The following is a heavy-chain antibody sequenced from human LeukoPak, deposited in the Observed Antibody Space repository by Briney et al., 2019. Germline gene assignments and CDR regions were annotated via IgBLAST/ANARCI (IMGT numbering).Heavy chain of an antibody. CDR3: GRDLFMIVVPGQNVLDY. V-gene: IGHV3-33*01. CDR2: IWYDGSNK. J-gene: IGHJ4*02. Sequence: PGRSRRLSCAASGFTFSTYGMHWVRQAPGKGLEWVAVIWYDGSNKYYADSVKGRFTISRDNSKNTLYLQMNSLRAEDTAVYYCGRDLFMIVVPGQNVLDYWGQGTLGTVSS. D-gene: IGHD3-22*01. CDR1: GFTFSTYG.